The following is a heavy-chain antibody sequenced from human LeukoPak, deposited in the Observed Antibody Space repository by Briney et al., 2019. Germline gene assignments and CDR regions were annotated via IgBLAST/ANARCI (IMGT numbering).Heavy chain of an antibody. J-gene: IGHJ5*02. D-gene: IGHD4-11*01. V-gene: IGHV4-59*01. CDR1: GDSNSSSY. CDR3: ARDSNPGNWFDP. CDR2: IYHSGTT. Sequence: SETLSLTCIVSGDSNSSSYWTWIRQPPGKGLEWIGYIYHSGTTSYNPSLKSRVTISLNTSKNQFSLKLSSVTAADTAVYYCARDSNPGNWFDPWGRGTLVTVSS.